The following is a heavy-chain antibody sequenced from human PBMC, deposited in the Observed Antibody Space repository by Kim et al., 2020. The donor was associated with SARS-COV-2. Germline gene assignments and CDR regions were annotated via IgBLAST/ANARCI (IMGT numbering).Heavy chain of an antibody. CDR3: ARAIVVVPAAAFDI. Sequence: GGSLRLSCAGSGFTFSSYSMNWVRQAPGKGLEWVSYISSSSSTIYYADSVKGRFTISRDNAKNSLYLQMNSLRAEDTAVYYCARAIVVVPAAAFDIWGHGTMVTVSS. D-gene: IGHD2-2*01. J-gene: IGHJ3*02. CDR1: GFTFSSYS. V-gene: IGHV3-48*04. CDR2: ISSSSSTI.